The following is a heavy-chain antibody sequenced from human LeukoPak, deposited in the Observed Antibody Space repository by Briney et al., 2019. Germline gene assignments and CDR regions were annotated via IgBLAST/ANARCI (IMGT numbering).Heavy chain of an antibody. CDR2: INPDGSVI. J-gene: IGHJ4*02. D-gene: IGHD2-8*02. CDR3: AREGWGTLLDY. CDR1: GFSLGIYW. V-gene: IGHV3-7*01. Sequence: GGSLRLSCAASGFSLGIYWVTWVRQSPGKGPEWVARINPDGSVISYVDSVRGRFTISRDNAKNSLFLQMNSLRAEDTAVYYCAREGWGTLLDYWGQGVLVTVSS.